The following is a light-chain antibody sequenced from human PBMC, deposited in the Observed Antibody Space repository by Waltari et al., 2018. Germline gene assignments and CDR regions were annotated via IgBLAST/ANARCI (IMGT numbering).Light chain of an antibody. Sequence: NFLLTQPHSVSESPGKTVTLSCTRRSGSIASNHVQAYQQRPGSAPVTVIYDDNRRPSGVPERFSASIDSSSNVASLFISGLETEDEADYYCQSYDSANHWVFGGGTKVTVL. CDR3: QSYDSANHWV. V-gene: IGLV6-57*03. CDR2: DDN. J-gene: IGLJ3*02. CDR1: SGSIASNH.